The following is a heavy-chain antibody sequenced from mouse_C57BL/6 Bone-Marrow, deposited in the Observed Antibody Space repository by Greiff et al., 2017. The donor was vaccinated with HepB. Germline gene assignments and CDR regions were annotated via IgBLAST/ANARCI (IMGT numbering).Heavy chain of an antibody. CDR2: ISYDGSN. Sequence: ESGPGLVKPSQSLSLTCPVTGYSITSGYYWNWIRQFPGNKLEWMGYISYDGSNNYNPSLKNRISTTRDTSKNQFCLKLNSVTTEDTATYYCARGANWDGFAYWGQGTLVTVSA. D-gene: IGHD4-1*01. CDR3: ARGANWDGFAY. J-gene: IGHJ3*01. CDR1: GYSITSGYY. V-gene: IGHV3-6*01.